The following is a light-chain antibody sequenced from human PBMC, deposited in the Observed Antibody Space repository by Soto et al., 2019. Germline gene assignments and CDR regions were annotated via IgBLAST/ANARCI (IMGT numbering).Light chain of an antibody. V-gene: IGKV1-39*01. CDR1: QSISSY. Sequence: DIQMTQSPSSLSASVGDRVTITCRASQSISSYLNWYQQKPGKAPKLLIYAASSLQSGVPSRFSGSGSGTDFTLTISSLQPEDFATYYCQQRITFGRGTRMEIK. CDR3: QQRIT. J-gene: IGKJ5*01. CDR2: AAS.